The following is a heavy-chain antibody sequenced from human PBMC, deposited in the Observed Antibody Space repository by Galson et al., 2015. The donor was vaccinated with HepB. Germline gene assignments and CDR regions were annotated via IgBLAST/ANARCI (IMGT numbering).Heavy chain of an antibody. V-gene: IGHV3-21*01. CDR2: ISSSSSYI. CDR1: GFTFSSYS. Sequence: SLRFSCAASGFTFSSYSMNWVRQAPGKGLEWVSSISSSSSYIYYADSVKGRFTISRDNAKNSLYLQMNSLRAEDTAVYYCARDSMRAAGYYYGMDVWGQGTTVTVSS. D-gene: IGHD2/OR15-2a*01. J-gene: IGHJ6*02. CDR3: ARDSMRAAGYYYGMDV.